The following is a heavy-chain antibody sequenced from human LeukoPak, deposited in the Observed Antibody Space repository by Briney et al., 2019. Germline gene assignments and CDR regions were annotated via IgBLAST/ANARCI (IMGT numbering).Heavy chain of an antibody. V-gene: IGHV3-7*01. Sequence: GGSLRLSCAASGFTFSSYWMSWVRQAPGKGLEWVANIKQDGSEKYYVDSVKGRFTISRDNAKNSLYLQVNSLRAEDTAVYYCARVLWFGELLYFDYWGQGTLVTVSS. J-gene: IGHJ4*02. CDR2: IKQDGSEK. CDR1: GFTFSSYW. CDR3: ARVLWFGELLYFDY. D-gene: IGHD3-10*01.